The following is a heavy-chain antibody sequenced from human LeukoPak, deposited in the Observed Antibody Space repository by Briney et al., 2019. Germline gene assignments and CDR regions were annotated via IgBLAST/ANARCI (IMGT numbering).Heavy chain of an antibody. CDR2: IYTSGST. V-gene: IGHV4-61*02. CDR1: GGSISSGSYY. CDR3: ARWAPWFGELGNWFDP. D-gene: IGHD3-10*01. J-gene: IGHJ5*01. Sequence: SQTLSLTCTVYGGSISSGSYYWSWIRQPAGKGLEWIGRIYTSGSTNYNPSLKSRVTISVDTSKNQFSLKLSSVTAADTAVYYCARWAPWFGELGNWFDPWDQGTLVTVSS.